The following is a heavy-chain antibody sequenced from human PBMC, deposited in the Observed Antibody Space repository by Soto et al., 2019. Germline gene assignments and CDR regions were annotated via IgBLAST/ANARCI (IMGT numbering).Heavy chain of an antibody. J-gene: IGHJ4*02. CDR1: GFTFSSYA. Sequence: PGGSLRLSCAASGFTFSSYAMSWVRQAPGKGLEWVSAISGSGGSTYYADSVKGRFTISRDNSKNTLYLQMNSLRAEDTAVYYCAKVMVRGVIICPFDYWGQGTLVTVSS. V-gene: IGHV3-23*01. D-gene: IGHD3-10*01. CDR2: ISGSGGST. CDR3: AKVMVRGVIICPFDY.